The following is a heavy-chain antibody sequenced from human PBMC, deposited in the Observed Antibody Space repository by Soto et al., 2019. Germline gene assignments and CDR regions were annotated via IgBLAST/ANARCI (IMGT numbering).Heavy chain of an antibody. Sequence: ASETLSLTCTVTGGSISSGDYYWSWIPQPPGKGLEWIGYIYYSGSTYYNPSLKSRVTISVDTSKNQFSLKLSSVTAADTAVYYCARERYYYYGMDVWGQGTTVTVSS. CDR2: IYYSGST. CDR1: GGSISSGDYY. V-gene: IGHV4-30-4*01. CDR3: ARERYYYYGMDV. J-gene: IGHJ6*02.